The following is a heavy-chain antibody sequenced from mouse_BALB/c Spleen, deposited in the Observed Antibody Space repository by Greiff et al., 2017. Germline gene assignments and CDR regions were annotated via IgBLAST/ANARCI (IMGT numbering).Heavy chain of an antibody. CDR3: ARERVGTKAMDY. V-gene: IGHV1S137*01. CDR2: ISTYYGDA. CDR1: GYTFTDYA. J-gene: IGHJ4*01. Sequence: QVHVKQSGAELVRPGVSVKISCKGSGYTFTDYAMHWVKQSHAKSLEWIGVISTYYGDASYNQKFKGKATMTVDKSSSTAYMELARLTSEDSAIYYCARERVGTKAMDYWGQGTSVTVSS. D-gene: IGHD3-3*01.